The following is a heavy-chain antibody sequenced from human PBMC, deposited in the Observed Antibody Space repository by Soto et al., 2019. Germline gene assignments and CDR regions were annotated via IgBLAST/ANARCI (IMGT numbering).Heavy chain of an antibody. CDR1: GGSISSSSYY. D-gene: IGHD2-15*01. V-gene: IGHV4-39*01. CDR3: ARHIVVVVTTNPLDS. Sequence: QVQLQESGPGLVKPSETLSLTCTVSGGSISSSSYYWGWIRQPPGKGLEWIGSIYYSGSTYYNPSLTTRRTIXXAXSXXPSSLRLSPVPAADTAVYYCARHIVVVVTTNPLDSWGQGTLVTVSS. J-gene: IGHJ4*02. CDR2: IYYSGST.